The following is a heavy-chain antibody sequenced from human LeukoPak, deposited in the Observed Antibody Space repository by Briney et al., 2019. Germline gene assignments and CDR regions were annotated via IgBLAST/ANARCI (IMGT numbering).Heavy chain of an antibody. J-gene: IGHJ4*02. CDR2: IYSGGST. D-gene: IGHD4-17*01. CDR1: GFTFSSYA. V-gene: IGHV3-53*01. CDR3: ARDASSAPHYYGDFDY. Sequence: GGSLRLSCAASGFTFSSYAMSWVRQAPGKGLEWVSVIYSGGSTYYADSVKGRFTFSRDNSKNTLYLQMNSLRAEDTAVYYCARDASSAPHYYGDFDYWGQGTLVTVSS.